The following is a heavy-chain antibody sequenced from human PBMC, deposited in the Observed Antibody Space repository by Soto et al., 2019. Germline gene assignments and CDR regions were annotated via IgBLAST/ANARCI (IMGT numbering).Heavy chain of an antibody. CDR1: GGSFSGYY. CDR2: INHSGST. CDR3: ARGTNPAYSSGWYEAKTRNGWFDP. D-gene: IGHD6-19*01. V-gene: IGHV4-34*01. Sequence: QVQLQQWGAGLLKPSETLSLTCAVYGGSFSGYYWSWIRQPPGKGLEWFGEINHSGSTNYNPSLKSRVTISVDTSKNQFSLKLSSVTAADTAVYYCARGTNPAYSSGWYEAKTRNGWFDPWGQGTLVTVSS. J-gene: IGHJ5*02.